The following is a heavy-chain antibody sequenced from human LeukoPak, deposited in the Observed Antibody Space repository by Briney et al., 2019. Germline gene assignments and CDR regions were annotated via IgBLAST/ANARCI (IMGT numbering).Heavy chain of an antibody. J-gene: IGHJ4*02. CDR3: AKDQYSSGWSSLNY. D-gene: IGHD6-19*01. CDR1: GFTFSSYS. V-gene: IGHV3-23*01. Sequence: LSLTCAASGFTFSSYSMNWVRQAPGKGLEWVSAISGSGGSTYYADSVKGRFTISRDNSKNTLYLQMNSLRAEDTAVYYCAKDQYSSGWSSLNYWGQGTLVTVSS. CDR2: ISGSGGST.